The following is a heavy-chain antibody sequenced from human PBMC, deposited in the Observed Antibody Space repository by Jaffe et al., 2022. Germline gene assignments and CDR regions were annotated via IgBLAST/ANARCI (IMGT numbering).Heavy chain of an antibody. CDR1: GFSFSDFS. V-gene: IGHV3-23*01. J-gene: IGHJ4*02. D-gene: IGHD2-2*01. CDR3: VKGLGYCPRKSCYEDY. CDR2: ISGSGDTT. Sequence: EVQLLESGGGMVQPGGSLRLSCAASGFSFTSGFSFSDFSMNWVRQAPGKGLEWVSVISGSGDTTFYADSVRGRFTISRDNSKETLYLQMNSLRADDTAVYYCVKGLGYCPRKSCYEDYWGQGTLVTISS.